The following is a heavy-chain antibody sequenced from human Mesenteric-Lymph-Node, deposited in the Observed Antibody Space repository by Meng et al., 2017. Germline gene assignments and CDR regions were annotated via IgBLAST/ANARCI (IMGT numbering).Heavy chain of an antibody. CDR3: ARVGWRQWSFDL. J-gene: IGHJ2*01. V-gene: IGHV4-30-4*01. Sequence: RPESGPGLVQPSQTLPLTCTVLGGSISSGDYYWSWIRQPPGKGLELIGHIYYSGSTSYNPSLKSRVTISVDTSNNQFSLKLSSVTAADTAVYYCARVGWRQWSFDLWGRGTLVTVSS. D-gene: IGHD5-18*01. CDR1: GGSISSGDYY. CDR2: IYYSGST.